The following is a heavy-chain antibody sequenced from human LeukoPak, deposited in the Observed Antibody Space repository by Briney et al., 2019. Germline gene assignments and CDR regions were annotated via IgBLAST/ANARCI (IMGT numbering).Heavy chain of an antibody. D-gene: IGHD3-22*01. V-gene: IGHV3-21*06. CDR3: ARRGYHDSSGYDY. CDR2: ISGSSDDI. J-gene: IGHJ4*02. CDR1: GFTFRSYA. Sequence: GGSLRLSCAASGFTFRSYAMNWVRQAPGKGLEWGSSISGSSDDIYYADSVKGRFTISRDNAKNSVFLQISNLRAEDTAIYYCARRGYHDSSGYDYWGQGALVTVSS.